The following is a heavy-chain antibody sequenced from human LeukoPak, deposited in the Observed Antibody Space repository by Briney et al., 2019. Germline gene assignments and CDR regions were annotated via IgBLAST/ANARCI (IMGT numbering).Heavy chain of an antibody. V-gene: IGHV3-21*04. CDR2: ISSSSYI. D-gene: IGHD4-17*01. CDR3: AKWSGVPGDSPRYFDY. J-gene: IGHJ4*02. CDR1: GFTFSSYS. Sequence: GGSLRLSCAASGFTFSSYSMNWVRQAPGKGLEWVSSISSSSYIYYADSVEGRFTISRDNAKNSLYLQMNSLRAEDTAVYYCAKWSGVPGDSPRYFDYWGQGTLVTVSS.